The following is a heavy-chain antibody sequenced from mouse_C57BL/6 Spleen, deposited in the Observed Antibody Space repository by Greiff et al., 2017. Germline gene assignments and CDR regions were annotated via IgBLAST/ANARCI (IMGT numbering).Heavy chain of an antibody. Sequence: VQLQQSGPELVKPGASVKISCKASGYSFTSYYIHWVKQRPGQGLEWIGWIYPGSGNTKYNEKFKGKATLTADTSSSTAYMQLSSLTSEDSAVYYCANSRYYAMDDWGQGTSVTVSS. CDR1: GYSFTSYY. CDR3: ANSRYYAMDD. J-gene: IGHJ4*01. V-gene: IGHV1-66*01. CDR2: IYPGSGNT.